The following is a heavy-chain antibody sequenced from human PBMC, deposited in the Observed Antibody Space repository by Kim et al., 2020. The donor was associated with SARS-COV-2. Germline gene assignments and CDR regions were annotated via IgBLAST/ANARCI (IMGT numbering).Heavy chain of an antibody. CDR2: ISYDGSNK. V-gene: IGHV3-30*04. CDR3: AREGIAVASNGMDV. J-gene: IGHJ6*02. D-gene: IGHD6-19*01. Sequence: GGSLRLSCAASGFTFSSYAMHWVRQAPGKGLEWVAVISYDGSNKYYADSVKGRFTISRDNSKNTLYLQMNSLRAEDTAVYYCAREGIAVASNGMDVWGQGTTVTVSS. CDR1: GFTFSSYA.